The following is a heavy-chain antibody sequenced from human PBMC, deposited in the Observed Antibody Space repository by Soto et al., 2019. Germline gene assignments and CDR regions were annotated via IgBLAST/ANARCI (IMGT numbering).Heavy chain of an antibody. CDR2: IWYDGSNK. J-gene: IGHJ6*02. CDR3: ARDRYCSGGSCYPGLYYYGMDV. CDR1: GFTFSSYG. D-gene: IGHD2-15*01. Sequence: QVQLVESGGGVVQPGRSLRLSCAASGFTFSSYGMHWVRQAPGKGLEWVAGIWYDGSNKYYADSVKGRFTISRDNSKNTLYLQMNSLRAEDTAVYYCARDRYCSGGSCYPGLYYYGMDVWGQGTTVTVSS. V-gene: IGHV3-33*01.